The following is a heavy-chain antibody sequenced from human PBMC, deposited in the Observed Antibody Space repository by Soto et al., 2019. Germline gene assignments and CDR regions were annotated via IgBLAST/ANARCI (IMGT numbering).Heavy chain of an antibody. CDR2: ISIGSGSI. Sequence: EVQLVESGGGLVQPGGSRRGPRAAPGFRFSQFSLKRVRQAPGKGLEWVSYISIGSGSIFYADSVKGRFTISRDDAKNSLYMQMNTLRDEDTAVYYCVRDDRWAFDFWGQGTMVTVSS. CDR3: VRDDRWAFDF. J-gene: IGHJ3*01. V-gene: IGHV3-48*02. D-gene: IGHD3-22*01. CDR1: GFRFSQFS.